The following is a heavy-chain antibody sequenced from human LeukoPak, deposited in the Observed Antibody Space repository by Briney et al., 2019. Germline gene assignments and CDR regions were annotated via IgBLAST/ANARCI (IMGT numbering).Heavy chain of an antibody. CDR2: ISGGGEST. J-gene: IGHJ4*02. CDR1: GFTFSNYA. D-gene: IGHD2-15*01. CDR3: AKGEEGSCSSSSCSTYFDY. Sequence: GGSLRLSCAASGFTFSNYAMNWVRQAPGKGLEWVSAISGGGESTYNADSVKGRFVISRDNSKNTVYLQMNSLRAEDTAVYYCAKGEEGSCSSSSCSTYFDYWGQGTLVTVSS. V-gene: IGHV3-23*01.